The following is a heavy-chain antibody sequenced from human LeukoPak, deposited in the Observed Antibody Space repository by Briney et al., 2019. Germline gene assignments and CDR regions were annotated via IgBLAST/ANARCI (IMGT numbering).Heavy chain of an antibody. J-gene: IGHJ4*02. V-gene: IGHV3-21*01. CDR1: GFTFSSYS. Sequence: GGSLRLSCAASGFTFSSYSMNWVRQAPGKGLEWVSSISSSSSYIYYADSVKGRFTISRDNAKNSLYLQMNSLRAEDTAVYYCARDAAVAGRGYYFDYWGQGTLVTVSS. D-gene: IGHD6-19*01. CDR3: ARDAAVAGRGYYFDY. CDR2: ISSSSSYI.